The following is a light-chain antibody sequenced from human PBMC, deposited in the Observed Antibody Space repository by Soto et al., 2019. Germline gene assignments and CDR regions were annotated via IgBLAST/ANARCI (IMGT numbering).Light chain of an antibody. V-gene: IGLV2-14*01. CDR2: EVT. Sequence: QSVLTQAACGSGSPGQSIAISWTGTRGDVGAYNYVSWHQQHPGKAPKLMISEVTNRPSGVSDRFSGSKSGNTASLTISGLQAEDEADYYCSSFTSTFFSVFATGPKANVL. CDR3: SSFTSTFFSV. J-gene: IGLJ1*01. CDR1: RGDVGAYNY.